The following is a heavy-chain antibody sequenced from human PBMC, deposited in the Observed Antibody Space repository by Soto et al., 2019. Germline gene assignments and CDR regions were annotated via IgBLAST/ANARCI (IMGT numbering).Heavy chain of an antibody. CDR1: GFSVSTSGVA. J-gene: IGHJ5*02. CDR3: VHRGYDSSGYLNWFDP. V-gene: IGHV2-5*02. D-gene: IGHD3-22*01. CDR2: IYWDDDK. Sequence: QITLKESGPPLVKPTQTLTLTCTCSGFSVSTSGVAVGWIRQPPGKALEWLALIYWDDDKRYSPSLKSRLAITKDTSKNQVVLTMTNMDPVDTATYYCVHRGYDSSGYLNWFDPWGQGTLVTVSS.